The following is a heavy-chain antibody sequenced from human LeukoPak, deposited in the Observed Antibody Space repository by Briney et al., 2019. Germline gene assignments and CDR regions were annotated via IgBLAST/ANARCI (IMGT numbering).Heavy chain of an antibody. J-gene: IGHJ5*02. CDR2: IYNSGGRT. Sequence: PGGSLRLSCAASGFTFNSYALSWVRQAPGKGLEWVSAIYNSGGRTFYADSVKGRFTISRDNAKNSLYLQMNSLRAEDTAVYYCARSVIVVVPAAMDSIGFDPWGQGTLVTVSS. V-gene: IGHV3-23*01. CDR1: GFTFNSYA. D-gene: IGHD2-2*01. CDR3: ARSVIVVVPAAMDSIGFDP.